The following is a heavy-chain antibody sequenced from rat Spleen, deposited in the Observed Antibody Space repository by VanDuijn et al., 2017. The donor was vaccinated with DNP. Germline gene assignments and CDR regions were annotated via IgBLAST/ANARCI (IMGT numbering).Heavy chain of an antibody. CDR1: GYSITSNY. CDR3: ARWPGYNPPYAMDA. Sequence: EVQLQESGPGLVKPSQSLSLTCSVTGYSITSNYWGWIRKFPGNKMEWIGHINYSARTTYNPSLKSRISITRDTSKNQLFLQVNSVITEDTATYYCARWPGYNPPYAMDAWGQGTSVTVSS. CDR2: INYSART. V-gene: IGHV3-1*01. D-gene: IGHD1-4*01. J-gene: IGHJ4*01.